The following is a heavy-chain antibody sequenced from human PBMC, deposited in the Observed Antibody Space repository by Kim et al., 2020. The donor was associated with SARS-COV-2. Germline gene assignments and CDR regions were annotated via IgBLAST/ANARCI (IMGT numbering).Heavy chain of an antibody. CDR2: ISYDGSKK. Sequence: GGSLRLSCAASGFTFSTSGMHWVRQAPGKGLEWVTLISYDGSKKYYAESVKGRFTISRDNSENTLYLQMNSLRAEATAVSYCAKGRTYTSGGYRAFDYWG. D-gene: IGHD3-10*01. CDR3: AKGRTYTSGGYRAFDY. CDR1: GFTFSTSG. J-gene: IGHJ4*01. V-gene: IGHV3-30*18.